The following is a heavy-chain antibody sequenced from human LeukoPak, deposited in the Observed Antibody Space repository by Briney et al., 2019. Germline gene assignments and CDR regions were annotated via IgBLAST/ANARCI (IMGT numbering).Heavy chain of an antibody. CDR1: GGSISSYY. CDR3: ARRPDYGDYWYFDL. D-gene: IGHD4-17*01. CDR2: IYYSGST. V-gene: IGHV4-59*08. J-gene: IGHJ2*01. Sequence: KPSETLSLTCTVSGGSISSYYWSWIRQPPGKGLEWIGHIYYSGSTNYNPSLKSRVTISVDTSKDQFSLKLSSVTAADTAVYYCARRPDYGDYWYFDLWGRGTLVTVSS.